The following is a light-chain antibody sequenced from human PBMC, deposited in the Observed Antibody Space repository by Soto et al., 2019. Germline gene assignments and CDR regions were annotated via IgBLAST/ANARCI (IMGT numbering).Light chain of an antibody. CDR1: QSVSSD. CDR2: DAS. J-gene: IGKJ4*01. Sequence: ETVLTQSPATLSLSPGERATLSCSASQSVSSDLAWYQQKPGQAPRLLIYDASNRATGIPARFSGSGSGTDFTLTISSLEPEDFAVYYCQHRANWPLTFGGGTKVEIK. V-gene: IGKV3-11*01. CDR3: QHRANWPLT.